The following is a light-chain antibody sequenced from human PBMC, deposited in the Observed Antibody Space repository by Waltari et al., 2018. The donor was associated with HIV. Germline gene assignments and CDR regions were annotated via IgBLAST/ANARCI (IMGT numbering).Light chain of an antibody. J-gene: IGLJ2*01. CDR2: NNN. CDR1: SSNIGSNT. Sequence: QSVLTQPPSASGTPGQRVTISCSGSSSNIGSNTVSWYRQLPGTAPKLLMYNNNQRPAGVPDRFSGSKSGTSASLAIRGLQSEDEANYYCAAWDDSLNGVVFGGGTKLTVL. V-gene: IGLV1-44*01. CDR3: AAWDDSLNGVV.